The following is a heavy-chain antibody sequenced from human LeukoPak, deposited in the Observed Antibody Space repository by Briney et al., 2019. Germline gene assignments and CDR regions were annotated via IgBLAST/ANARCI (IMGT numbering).Heavy chain of an antibody. CDR1: GYTFTSYD. CDR2: MNPNSGNT. V-gene: IGHV1-8*03. J-gene: IGHJ4*02. CDR3: ARGGAGYFDRLFTTDFDY. Sequence: ASVKVSCKASGYTFTSYDINWVRQATGQGLEWMGWMNPNSGNTGYAQKFQGRVTITRNTSISTAYMELSSPRSEDTAVYYCARGGAGYFDRLFTTDFDYWGQGTLVTVSS. D-gene: IGHD3-9*01.